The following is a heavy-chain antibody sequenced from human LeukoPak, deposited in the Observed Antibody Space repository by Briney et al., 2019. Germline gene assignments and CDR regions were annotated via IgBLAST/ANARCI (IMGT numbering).Heavy chain of an antibody. D-gene: IGHD3-22*01. J-gene: IGHJ4*02. CDR2: ISGYNSNT. V-gene: IGHV1-18*04. Sequence: ASVKVSCKASGYSFTSYGISWVRQAPGQGLEWMGWISGYNSNTNYAQKVQGRVTMTTDTSTSTAYMELRRLRSDDTAVYYCARDHPSYYYDTTSPLGYWGQGTLVTVSS. CDR1: GYSFTSYG. CDR3: ARDHPSYYYDTTSPLGY.